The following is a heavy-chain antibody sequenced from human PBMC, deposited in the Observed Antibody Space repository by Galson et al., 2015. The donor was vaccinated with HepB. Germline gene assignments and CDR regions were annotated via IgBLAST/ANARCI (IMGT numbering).Heavy chain of an antibody. CDR3: ASPTGYSSGWHPTGRWYAFDI. CDR1: GFTFSSYW. D-gene: IGHD6-19*01. V-gene: IGHV3-7*01. Sequence: SLRLSCAASGFTFSSYWMSWVRQAPGKGLEWVANIKQDGSEKYYVDSVKGRFTISRDNAKNSLYLQMNSLRAEDTAVYYCASPTGYSSGWHPTGRWYAFDIWGQGTMVTVSS. J-gene: IGHJ3*02. CDR2: IKQDGSEK.